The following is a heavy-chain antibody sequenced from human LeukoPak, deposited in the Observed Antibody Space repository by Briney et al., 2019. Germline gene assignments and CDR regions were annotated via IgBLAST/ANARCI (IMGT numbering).Heavy chain of an antibody. CDR3: ARALGDYYDSSGWDAFDI. CDR1: GHTFTGYY. CDR2: INPNSGGT. Sequence: ASVKVSCTASGHTFTGYYMHWVRQAPGQGLEWMGWINPNSGGTNYAQKFQGRVTMTRDTSISTAYMELSRLRSDDTAVYYCARALGDYYDSSGWDAFDIWGQGTMVTVSS. V-gene: IGHV1-2*02. J-gene: IGHJ3*02. D-gene: IGHD3-22*01.